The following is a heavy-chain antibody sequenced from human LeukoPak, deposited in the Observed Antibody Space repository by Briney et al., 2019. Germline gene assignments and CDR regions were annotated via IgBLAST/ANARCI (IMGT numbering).Heavy chain of an antibody. Sequence: SETLSLTCNVSGGSISSYFWSWNRQPPEKGLEWIGFISNSGGTNYNPSLKSRLTISLDTSKNQFSLKLNSVTAADTAVYYCARQGSGGRAFDIWGQGTMVTVSS. D-gene: IGHD3-16*01. J-gene: IGHJ3*02. CDR1: GGSISSYF. CDR2: ISNSGGT. V-gene: IGHV4-59*08. CDR3: ARQGSGGRAFDI.